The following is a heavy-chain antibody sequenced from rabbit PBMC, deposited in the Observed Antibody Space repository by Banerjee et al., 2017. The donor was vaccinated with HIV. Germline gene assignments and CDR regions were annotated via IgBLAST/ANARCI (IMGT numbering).Heavy chain of an antibody. D-gene: IGHD2-1*01. CDR3: ARGWGVIFNL. Sequence: QEQLVESGGDLVKPEGSLTLTCKASGFSFSYKYVMCWVRQAPGKGLEWIACINTSSGNTVYANWAKGRFTISKTSSTTVTLQMTSLTAADTSSYFCARGWGVIFNLWGQGTLVTVS. CDR2: INTSSGNT. CDR1: GFSFSYKYV. V-gene: IGHV1S45*01. J-gene: IGHJ4*01.